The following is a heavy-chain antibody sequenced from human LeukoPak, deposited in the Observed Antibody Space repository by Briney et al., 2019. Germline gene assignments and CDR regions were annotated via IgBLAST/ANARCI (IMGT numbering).Heavy chain of an antibody. CDR1: GGSISSSSYY. D-gene: IGHD3-10*01. CDR2: IYYSGST. Sequence: PSETLSLTCTVSGGSISSSSYYWGWIRQPPGKGLEWIGSIYYSGSTYYNPSLKSRVTISVDTFKNQFSLKLSSVTAADTAVYYCAITPAGSGSHHYYYMDVWGKGTTVTVSS. CDR3: AITPAGSGSHHYYYMDV. V-gene: IGHV4-39*01. J-gene: IGHJ6*03.